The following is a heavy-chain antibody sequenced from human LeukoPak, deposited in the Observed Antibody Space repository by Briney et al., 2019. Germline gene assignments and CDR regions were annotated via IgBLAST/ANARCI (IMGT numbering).Heavy chain of an antibody. D-gene: IGHD3-9*01. CDR3: ASTSYPYYDILTGYYYGMDV. CDR1: GYTFTSYA. V-gene: IGHV1-3*01. CDR2: INAGNGNT. Sequence: RASVKVSCTASGYTFTSYAMHWVRQAPGQRLEWMGWINAGNGNTKYSQKFQGRVTITRDTSASTAYMELSSLRSEDTAVYYCASTSYPYYDILTGYYYGMDVWGKGTTVTVSS. J-gene: IGHJ6*04.